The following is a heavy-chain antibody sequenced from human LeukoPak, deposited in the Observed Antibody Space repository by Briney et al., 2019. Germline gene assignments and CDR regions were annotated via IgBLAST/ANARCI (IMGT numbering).Heavy chain of an antibody. CDR3: ARDGGYRGYDADC. CDR1: GFTFSTYS. D-gene: IGHD5-12*01. Sequence: GGSLRLSCAASGFTFSTYSMKWVRQAPGKGLEWVSYISDSGAMCYADSVRGRFTISRGNAQNSLFLQMNSLRAEDTAVYYCARDGGYRGYDADCWGQGTLVTVSS. J-gene: IGHJ4*02. V-gene: IGHV3-48*01. CDR2: ISDSGAM.